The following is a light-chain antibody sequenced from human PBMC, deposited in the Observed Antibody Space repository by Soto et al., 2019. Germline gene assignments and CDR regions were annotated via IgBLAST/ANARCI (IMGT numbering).Light chain of an antibody. J-gene: IGKJ1*01. Sequence: DIQMTQSPSTLSASVGDRVTITCRASQSISTSLAWYQQKPGKAPKVLIYKASSLESGVPSRFSGSGSGTEFTLTISSLQHDDFANYYCQHCDSYWTFGQGTKVEIK. V-gene: IGKV1-5*03. CDR3: QHCDSYWT. CDR1: QSISTS. CDR2: KAS.